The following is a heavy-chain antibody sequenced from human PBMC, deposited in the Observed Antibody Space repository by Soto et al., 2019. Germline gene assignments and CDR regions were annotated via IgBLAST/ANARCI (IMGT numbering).Heavy chain of an antibody. CDR3: ARVNTTLVDHFDC. J-gene: IGHJ4*02. CDR1: GVSGSATY. CDR2: MHSGGTT. D-gene: IGHD5-18*01. Sequence: PGGSLRLSCVVSGVSGSATYIFWVRQATGKGLEWVSLMHSGGTTDNADSVKGRFTTSRDKSKNTLYLHMNGLRGEDTAVYYCARVNTTLVDHFDCWGQGTLVTVSS. V-gene: IGHV3-53*01.